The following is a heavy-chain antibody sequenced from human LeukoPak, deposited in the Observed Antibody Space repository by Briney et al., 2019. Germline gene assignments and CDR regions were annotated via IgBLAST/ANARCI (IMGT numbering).Heavy chain of an antibody. Sequence: PGGSLRLSCAASGFTFSSYGMHWVRQAPGKGLGWVAIISYDGSNKYYGDSVKGRFTISRDNSKNTLYLQMNSLRAEDTAVYYCAKDLGWEHPRGGVGIDYWGQGALITVSS. CDR1: GFTFSSYG. CDR3: AKDLGWEHPRGGVGIDY. V-gene: IGHV3-30*18. CDR2: ISYDGSNK. D-gene: IGHD1-26*01. J-gene: IGHJ4*02.